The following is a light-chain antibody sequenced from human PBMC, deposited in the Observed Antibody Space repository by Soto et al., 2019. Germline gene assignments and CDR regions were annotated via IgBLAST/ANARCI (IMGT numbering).Light chain of an antibody. CDR1: QSVSDN. CDR3: QQYNNSPYT. Sequence: EVVMTQSPATLSVSPGERVTLSCRASQSVSDNLSWYQQKPGQAPRLLILGASTRATTIPARFSGSGSGTEFTLTISSLQSEDFAVYYCQQYNNSPYTFGQGTKLDIK. CDR2: GAS. V-gene: IGKV3-15*01. J-gene: IGKJ2*01.